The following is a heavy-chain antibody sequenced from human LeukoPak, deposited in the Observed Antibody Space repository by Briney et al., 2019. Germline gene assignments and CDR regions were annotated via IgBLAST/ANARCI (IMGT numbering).Heavy chain of an antibody. CDR1: GYSFTSYW. J-gene: IGHJ5*02. CDR3: ARRRFLEWLLYDEGNWFDP. CDR2: IHPGDSDT. V-gene: IGHV5-51*01. Sequence: GESLKISCKGSGYSFTSYWIGWVRQMPGKGLEWMGIIHPGDSDTRYSPSFQGQVTISADKSISTAYLQWSSLKASDTAMYYCARRRFLEWLLYDEGNWFDPWGQGTLVTVSS. D-gene: IGHD3-3*01.